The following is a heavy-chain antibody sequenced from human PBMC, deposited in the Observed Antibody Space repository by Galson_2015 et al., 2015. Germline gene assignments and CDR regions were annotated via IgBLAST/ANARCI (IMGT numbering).Heavy chain of an antibody. CDR1: GFTFSSYA. CDR3: ARGDDFWSGYHDY. D-gene: IGHD3-3*01. Sequence: SLRLSCAASGFTFSSYAMHWVRQAPGKGLEWVAVISYDGSNKYYADSVKGRFTISRDNSKNTLYLQMNSLRAEDTAVYYCARGDDFWSGYHDYWGQGTLVTVSS. J-gene: IGHJ4*02. V-gene: IGHV3-30-3*01. CDR2: ISYDGSNK.